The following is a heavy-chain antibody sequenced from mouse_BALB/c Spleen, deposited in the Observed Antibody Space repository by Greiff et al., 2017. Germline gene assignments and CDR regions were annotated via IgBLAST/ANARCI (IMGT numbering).Heavy chain of an antibody. Sequence: VQGVESGAELVRPGASVTLSCKASGYTFTDYEMHWVKQTPVHGLEWIGAIDPETGGTAYNQKFKGKATLTADKSSSTAYMELRSLTSEDSAVYYCTSGIYYPFAYWGQGTLVTVSA. CDR2: IDPETGGT. D-gene: IGHD2-1*01. CDR3: TSGIYYPFAY. CDR1: GYTFTDYE. J-gene: IGHJ3*01. V-gene: IGHV1-15*01.